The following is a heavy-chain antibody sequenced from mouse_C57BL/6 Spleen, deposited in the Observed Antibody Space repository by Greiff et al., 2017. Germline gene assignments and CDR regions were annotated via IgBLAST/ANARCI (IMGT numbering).Heavy chain of an antibody. V-gene: IGHV1-76*01. CDR3: AAYYGSSYGWYFDV. CDR2: IYPGSGNT. J-gene: IGHJ1*03. Sequence: VQLQQSGAELVRPGASVKLSCKASGYTFTDYYINWVKQRPGQGLEWIARIYPGSGNTYYNEKFKGKATLTAEKSSSTAYMQLSSLTSEDSAVYFCAAYYGSSYGWYFDVWGTGTTVTVSS. D-gene: IGHD1-1*01. CDR1: GYTFTDYY.